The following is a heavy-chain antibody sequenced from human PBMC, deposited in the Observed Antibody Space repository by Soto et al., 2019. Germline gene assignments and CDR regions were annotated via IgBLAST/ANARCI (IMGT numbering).Heavy chain of an antibody. CDR3: ARVTPGNNLYYFSGLDV. CDR1: GYTFTSYY. CDR2: INPSSGST. Sequence: GDSVKVYCRASGYTFTSYYMHWVRQAPGQVLEWMGIINPSSGSTSYAQKFQGRVTMTRDTSKSTLYLQMDSLRPEDTGVYYCARVTPGNNLYYFSGLDVWGQGTSVTVSS. V-gene: IGHV1-46*01. D-gene: IGHD1-1*01. J-gene: IGHJ6*02.